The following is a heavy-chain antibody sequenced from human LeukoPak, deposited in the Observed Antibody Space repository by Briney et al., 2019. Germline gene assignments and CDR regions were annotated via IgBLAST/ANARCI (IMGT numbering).Heavy chain of an antibody. CDR1: GFTFSTYW. J-gene: IGHJ4*02. CDR3: AKAVTGTFEY. D-gene: IGHD6-19*01. CDR2: INIDGTTT. V-gene: IGHV3-74*01. Sequence: GGSLRLSCAASGFTFSTYWTHWVRQAPGKGRVWVSRINIDGTTTNYADSVKGRFTISRDNAKNTVYVQMNSLRDEDTAVYYCAKAVTGTFEYWGQGILVTVSS.